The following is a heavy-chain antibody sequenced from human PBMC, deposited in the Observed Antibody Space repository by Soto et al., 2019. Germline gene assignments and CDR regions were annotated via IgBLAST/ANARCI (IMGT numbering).Heavy chain of an antibody. CDR3: ARGATGYSSGWHGI. CDR2: ISADRGHT. CDR1: GYTFINYG. Sequence: ASVKVSCKASGYTFINYGINWVRQAPGQGLEWMGWISADRGHTNYAPKLQGRVTMTTDTSTSTAYMELRSLTSDDTAVYYCARGATGYSSGWHGIWGQGTLVTVSS. J-gene: IGHJ4*02. V-gene: IGHV1-18*04. D-gene: IGHD6-19*01.